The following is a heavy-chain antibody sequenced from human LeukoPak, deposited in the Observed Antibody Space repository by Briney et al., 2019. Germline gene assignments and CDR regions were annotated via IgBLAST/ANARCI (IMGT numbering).Heavy chain of an antibody. CDR2: INPNSGGT. V-gene: IGHV1-2*02. Sequence: ASVKVSCKASGYTLTCYYMHWVRQAPGQGLEWMGWINPNSGGTNYAQKFQGRVTMTRDTSISTAYMELSRLRSDDTAVYYCARNAPTWDYYYGMDVWGQGTTVTVSS. CDR3: ARNAPTWDYYYGMDV. D-gene: IGHD1-1*01. CDR1: GYTLTCYY. J-gene: IGHJ6*02.